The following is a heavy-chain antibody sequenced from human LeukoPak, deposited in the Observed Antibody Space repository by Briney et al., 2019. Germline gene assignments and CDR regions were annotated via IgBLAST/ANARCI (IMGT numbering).Heavy chain of an antibody. CDR3: ARDTVGQYWGYYYYYGMDV. Sequence: GGSLRLSCAASGFTFSSYWMSWVRQAPGKGLEWVANIKQDGSEKYYVDSVKGRFTISRDNAKNSLYLQMNSLRAEDTAVYYCARDTVGQYWGYYYYYGMDVWGQGTTVTVSS. CDR1: GFTFSSYW. J-gene: IGHJ6*02. D-gene: IGHD7-27*01. CDR2: IKQDGSEK. V-gene: IGHV3-7*01.